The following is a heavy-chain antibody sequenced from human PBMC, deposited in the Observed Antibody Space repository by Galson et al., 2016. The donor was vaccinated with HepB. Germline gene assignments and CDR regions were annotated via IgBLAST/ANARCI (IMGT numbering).Heavy chain of an antibody. D-gene: IGHD2-2*01. J-gene: IGHJ4*02. CDR3: ARRTSSWYYFDY. V-gene: IGHV4-61*08. CDR1: GGSLNRNAYY. CDR2: IYYRGST. Sequence: SETLSLTCTVSGGSLNRNAYYWSWIRQPPGKGLEWIGYIYYRGSTNYNPSLKSRVTISVDTSKNQFSLKLSSVTAADTAVYYCARRTSSWYYFDYWGQGTLVTVSS.